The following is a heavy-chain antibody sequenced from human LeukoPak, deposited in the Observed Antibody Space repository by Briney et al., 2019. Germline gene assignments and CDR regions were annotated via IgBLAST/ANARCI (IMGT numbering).Heavy chain of an antibody. D-gene: IGHD3-3*01. CDR2: INPNNGGT. Sequence: ASVKVSCKASEYTFTDYYIHWARQAPGQGLEWMGWINPNNGGTSYAQNFQGRVTMTRDTSISTAYMELSRLSSDDTAVYYCAVLQGVVTTYFDYWGQGTLVTVSS. J-gene: IGHJ4*02. V-gene: IGHV1-2*02. CDR3: AVLQGVVTTYFDY. CDR1: EYTFTDYY.